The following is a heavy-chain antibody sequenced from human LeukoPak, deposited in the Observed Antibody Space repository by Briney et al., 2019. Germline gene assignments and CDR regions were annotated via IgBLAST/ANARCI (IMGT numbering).Heavy chain of an antibody. V-gene: IGHV1-24*01. J-gene: IGHJ4*02. D-gene: IGHD1-26*01. CDR1: GYTLTELS. CDR3: ATGVGATTCFDY. CDR2: FDPEDGET. Sequence: ASVKVSCKVSGYTLTELSMHWVRQAPGKGLEWMGGFDPEDGETIYAQKFQGRVTMTEDTSTDTAYMELSSLRSEDTAVYYCATGVGATTCFDYWGQGTLVTVSS.